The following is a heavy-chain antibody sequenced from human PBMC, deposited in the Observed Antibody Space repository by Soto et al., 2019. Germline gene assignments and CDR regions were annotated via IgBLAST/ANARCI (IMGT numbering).Heavy chain of an antibody. CDR3: ARDNVWVGERDY. CDR1: GFTVSSNY. CDR2: IYSGGST. J-gene: IGHJ4*02. D-gene: IGHD3-10*01. Sequence: EVQVVESGGGLVQPGGSLRLSCAVSGFTVSSNYMSWVRQAPGKGLEWVSVIYSGGSTYYADSVKGRFTISRDNSKNTQSLQRNSLRAEDTAVYYCARDNVWVGERDYWGQGTLVTVSS. V-gene: IGHV3-66*01.